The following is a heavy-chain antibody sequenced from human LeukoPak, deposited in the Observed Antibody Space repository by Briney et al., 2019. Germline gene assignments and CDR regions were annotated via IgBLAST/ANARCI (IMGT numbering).Heavy chain of an antibody. CDR3: ARGLAPNSVVVPAAMSGGYGMDV. J-gene: IGHJ6*02. V-gene: IGHV1-2*02. Sequence: ASVKVSCKASGYTFTGYDMNWVRQAPGQGLEWMGWINPNSGSTNYAQKFQGRVTMTRDTSISTAYMELSRLRSDDTAVYYCARGLAPNSVVVPAAMSGGYGMDVWGQGTTVTVSS. D-gene: IGHD2-2*01. CDR2: INPNSGST. CDR1: GYTFTGYD.